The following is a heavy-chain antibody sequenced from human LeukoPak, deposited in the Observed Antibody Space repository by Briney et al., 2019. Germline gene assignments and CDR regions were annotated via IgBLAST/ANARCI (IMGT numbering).Heavy chain of an antibody. J-gene: IGHJ4*02. CDR2: IYYSGST. Sequence: SETLSLTCTVSGGSISSDYWSWIRQTPGKGLEWIGYIYYSGSTNFNPSLKSRVIISVDTSKNQFSLKLSSVTAADTAVYYCARAVTVTLYVDYWAQGTLVTVSS. CDR3: ARAVTVTLYVDY. V-gene: IGHV4-59*01. D-gene: IGHD2-15*01. CDR1: GGSISSDY.